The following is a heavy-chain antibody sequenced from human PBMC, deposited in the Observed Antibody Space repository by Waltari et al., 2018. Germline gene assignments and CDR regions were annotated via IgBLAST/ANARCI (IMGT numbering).Heavy chain of an antibody. D-gene: IGHD5-18*01. CDR1: GGSFSGYY. J-gene: IGHJ4*02. Sequence: QVQLQQWGAGLLMPSETLSLTCAVYGGSFSGYYWSWIRQPPGKGLEWIGEINHSGSTNYNPSLKSRVTISVDTSKNQFSLKLSSVTAADTAVYYCARVDFNSYGRLFDYWGQGTLVTVSS. CDR2: INHSGST. V-gene: IGHV4-34*01. CDR3: ARVDFNSYGRLFDY.